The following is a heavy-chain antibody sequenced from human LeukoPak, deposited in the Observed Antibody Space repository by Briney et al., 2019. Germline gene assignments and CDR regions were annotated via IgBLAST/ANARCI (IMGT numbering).Heavy chain of an antibody. CDR3: ARDLGSRDGYNPPNLFDN. V-gene: IGHV1-69*13. D-gene: IGHD5-24*01. J-gene: IGHJ4*02. CDR2: IIPNSGTA. Sequence: GASVKVSCKASRGTFSNYAISWVRQAPGQGLEWMGGIIPNSGTAIYAQRFQGRVTITADESTSTAYMELSSLRSEDTAVYYCARDLGSRDGYNPPNLFDNWGQGTLVTVSS. CDR1: RGTFSNYA.